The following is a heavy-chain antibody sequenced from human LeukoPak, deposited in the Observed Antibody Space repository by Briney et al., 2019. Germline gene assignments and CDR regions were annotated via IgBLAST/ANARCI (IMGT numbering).Heavy chain of an antibody. CDR3: AKEAIGYSYSES. CDR1: GFTVSSNY. J-gene: IGHJ4*02. CDR2: IYSGGST. D-gene: IGHD1-26*01. Sequence: GGSLRLSCAASGFTVSSNYMSWVRQAPGKGLEWVSVIYSGGSTYYADSVKGRFTISRDNSKNMLYLQMNSLRAEDTAVYYCAKEAIGYSYSESWGQGTLVTVSS. V-gene: IGHV3-53*01.